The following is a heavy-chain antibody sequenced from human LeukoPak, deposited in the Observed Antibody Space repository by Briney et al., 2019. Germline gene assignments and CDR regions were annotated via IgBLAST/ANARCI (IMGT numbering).Heavy chain of an antibody. Sequence: TGGSLRLSCAASGFTFSSYGMHWVRQAPGKGLEWVAVIWYDGSNKYYADSVKGRFTISRDNSKNTPYLQMNSLRAEDTAVYYCAKDPIRDSLLGYCSSTSCYAVGGYFDYWGQGTLVTVSS. V-gene: IGHV3-33*06. CDR2: IWYDGSNK. CDR1: GFTFSSYG. CDR3: AKDPIRDSLLGYCSSTSCYAVGGYFDY. J-gene: IGHJ4*02. D-gene: IGHD2-2*01.